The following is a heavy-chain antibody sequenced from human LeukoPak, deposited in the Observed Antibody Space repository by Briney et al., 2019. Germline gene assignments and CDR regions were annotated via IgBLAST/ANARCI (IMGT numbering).Heavy chain of an antibody. Sequence: ASVKVSCKASGYTFTSYDINWVRQATGQGLEWMGWMNPNSGNTGYAQKFQGRVTMTRDMSTSTVYMELSSLRSEDTAVYYCAREAYYYDSSGYYNYYYYMDVWGKGTTVTVSS. CDR3: AREAYYYDSSGYYNYYYYMDV. J-gene: IGHJ6*03. CDR2: MNPNSGNT. D-gene: IGHD3-22*01. CDR1: GYTFTSYD. V-gene: IGHV1-8*01.